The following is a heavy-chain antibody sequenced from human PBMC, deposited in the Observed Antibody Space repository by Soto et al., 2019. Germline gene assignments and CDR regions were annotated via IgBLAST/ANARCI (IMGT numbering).Heavy chain of an antibody. CDR1: GYDFRSYW. J-gene: IGHJ4*02. V-gene: IGHV3-7*01. CDR3: TTLYYFAFNY. CDR2: IKEDGSEK. D-gene: IGHD3-10*01. Sequence: GGSLRLSCAASGYDFRSYWMSWVRQAPGKGLEWVAHIKEDGSEKYYVDSVKGRFTISRDIAKSSLYLQMNSLRAEDTAMYYCTTLYYFAFNYWGQGTLVTVSS.